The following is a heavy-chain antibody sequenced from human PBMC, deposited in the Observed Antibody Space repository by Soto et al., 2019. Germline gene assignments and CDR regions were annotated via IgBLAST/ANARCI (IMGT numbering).Heavy chain of an antibody. CDR3: VTATTMTTGLDF. CDR1: GGTFSSYT. J-gene: IGHJ4*02. V-gene: IGHV1-69*04. CDR2: IIPVIDIA. D-gene: IGHD4-17*01. Sequence: QVQLMQSGAEVKKPGSSVKVSCKASGGTFSSYTISWVRQAPGQGLEWMGRIIPVIDIANYPQKFQGRVTITADKSTSTTYMEVSSLRSEDTAVYYCVTATTMTTGLDFWGQGTLVTVSS.